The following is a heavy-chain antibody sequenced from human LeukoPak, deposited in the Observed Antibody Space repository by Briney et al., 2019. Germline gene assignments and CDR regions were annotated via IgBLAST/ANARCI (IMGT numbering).Heavy chain of an antibody. CDR1: GFTGFTFSSYS. V-gene: IGHV3-48*04. J-gene: IGHJ4*02. D-gene: IGHD5-12*01. CDR2: ISSSSSTI. Sequence: GGSLRLSCAASGFTGFTFSSYSMNWVRQAPGKGLEWVSYISSSSSTIFYAGSVKGRFTVSRDNAKNSLYLQMNSLRAEDTAVYYCTRDRGYDLVDYWGQGTLVTVSS. CDR3: TRDRGYDLVDY.